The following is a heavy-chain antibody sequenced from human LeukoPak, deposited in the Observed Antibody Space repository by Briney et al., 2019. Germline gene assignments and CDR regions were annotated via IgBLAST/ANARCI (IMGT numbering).Heavy chain of an antibody. CDR1: GFTFSSYE. Sequence: GGSLRLSCAASGFTFSSYEMNWVRQAPGKGLEWVSYIISSGSSIYYADSVKGRFTISRDNAKNSLYLQMNSLRVEDTAVYYCATDGYYSGGSCSIAAFDYWGQGTLVTVSS. V-gene: IGHV3-48*03. CDR2: IISSGSSI. CDR3: ATDGYYSGGSCSIAAFDY. D-gene: IGHD2-15*01. J-gene: IGHJ4*02.